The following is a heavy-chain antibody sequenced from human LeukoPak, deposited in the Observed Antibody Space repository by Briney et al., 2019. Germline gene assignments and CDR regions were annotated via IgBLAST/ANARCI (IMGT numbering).Heavy chain of an antibody. D-gene: IGHD6-19*01. CDR2: IYYSGST. CDR3: ARGRYSSGWKFDP. Sequence: PSETLSLTCTVSGGSISSSSYYWGWIRQPPGKGLEWIGSIYYSGSTYYNPSLKSRVTISVDTSKNQFSLKLSSVTAADTAVYYCARGRYSSGWKFDPWDQGTLVTVSS. CDR1: GGSISSSSYY. J-gene: IGHJ5*02. V-gene: IGHV4-39*01.